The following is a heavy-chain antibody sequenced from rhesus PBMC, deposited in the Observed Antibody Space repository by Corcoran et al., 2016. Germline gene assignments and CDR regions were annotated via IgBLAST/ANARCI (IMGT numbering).Heavy chain of an antibody. CDR2: INSGGGST. D-gene: IGHD6-31*01. V-gene: IGHV3S5*01. CDR1: GFTFSSYG. CDR3: AKDSGLRGQRLVPRRYFDY. Sequence: EVQLVETGGGLVQPGGSLKLSCAASGFTFSSYGMSWVRQAPGKGLEWVSAINSGGGSTYYADSVKGRYTISRDNSKNTLSLQMNSLGAEDTAVYYCAKDSGLRGQRLVPRRYFDYWGQGVLVTVSS. J-gene: IGHJ4*01.